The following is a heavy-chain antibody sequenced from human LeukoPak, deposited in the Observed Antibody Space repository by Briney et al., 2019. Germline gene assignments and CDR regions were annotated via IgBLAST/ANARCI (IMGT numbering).Heavy chain of an antibody. D-gene: IGHD1-26*01. CDR1: GYTFTTYG. CDR3: AREEEISGSYRH. V-gene: IGHV1-18*01. J-gene: IGHJ1*01. Sequence: ASVKVSCKASGYTFTTYGINWVRQAPGQGLEWMGWINIDNGNTIYTHRLQGRLTMTTDTSTTTAYMELRSLVSDDTALYYCAREEEISGSYRHWGQGTLVTVSS. CDR2: INIDNGNT.